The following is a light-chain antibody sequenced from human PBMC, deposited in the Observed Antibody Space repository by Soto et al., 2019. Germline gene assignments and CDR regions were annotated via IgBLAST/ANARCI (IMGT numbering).Light chain of an antibody. CDR3: QQYHNWPL. Sequence: EIVMTQSPATLSVSPGERATLSCRASQSVSNNLAWYQQKPGQGPRLLIYGASTRATGIPARFSGSGSGTEFTLTSSSLQSEDLAVYYCQQYHNWPLFGVGTKVEIK. J-gene: IGKJ4*01. CDR2: GAS. V-gene: IGKV3-15*01. CDR1: QSVSNN.